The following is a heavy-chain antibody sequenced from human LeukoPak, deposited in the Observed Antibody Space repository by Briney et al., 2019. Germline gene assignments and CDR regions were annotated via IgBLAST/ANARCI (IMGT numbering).Heavy chain of an antibody. J-gene: IGHJ4*02. CDR3: ARVAGYSSSPFDY. V-gene: IGHV1-18*01. CDR2: ISAYNGNT. CDR1: GYTFTIYG. Sequence: ASVKVSCKASGYTFTIYGISWVRQAPGQGLEWMGWISAYNGNTNYAQKLQGRVTMTTDTSTSTAHMELRSLRSDDTAVYYCARVAGYSSSPFDYWGQGTLVTVSS. D-gene: IGHD6-13*01.